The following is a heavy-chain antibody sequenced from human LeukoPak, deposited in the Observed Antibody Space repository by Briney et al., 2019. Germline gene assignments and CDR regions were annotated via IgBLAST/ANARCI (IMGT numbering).Heavy chain of an antibody. Sequence: ASVKVSCKVSGYTLTELSMHWVRQAPGQGLEWMGWISAYNGNTNYAQKLQGRVTMTTDTSTSTAYMELRSLRSDDTAVYYCARLEYCSSTSCYYFDYWGQGTLVTVSS. CDR2: ISAYNGNT. V-gene: IGHV1-18*01. J-gene: IGHJ4*02. CDR3: ARLEYCSSTSCYYFDY. D-gene: IGHD2-2*01. CDR1: GYTLTELS.